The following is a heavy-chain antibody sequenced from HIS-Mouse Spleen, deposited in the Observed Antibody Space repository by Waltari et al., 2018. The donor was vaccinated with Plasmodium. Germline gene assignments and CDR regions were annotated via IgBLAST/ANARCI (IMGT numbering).Heavy chain of an antibody. J-gene: IGHJ4*02. V-gene: IGHV4-39*01. CDR2: IYYSGIT. D-gene: IGHD6-19*01. CDR1: GGSISSSSYY. CDR3: ARLSIAVAGNFDY. Sequence: QLQLQESGPGLVKPSETLSLTCTVSGGSISSSSYYWGWIRQPPGKGLEWIGSIYYSGITYYNPSLKSRVTISVDTSKNQFSLKLSSVTAADTAVYYCARLSIAVAGNFDYWGQGTLVTVSS.